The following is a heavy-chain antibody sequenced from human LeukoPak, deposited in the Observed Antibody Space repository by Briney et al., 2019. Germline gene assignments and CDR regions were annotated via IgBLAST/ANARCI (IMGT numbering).Heavy chain of an antibody. CDR3: VKDRSNYGSGNFDY. Sequence: GGSLRLSCEASGFMFSKYWMTWVRQAPGKGLEWVSAISSSGGSTYYADSVKGRFTISRDNSKNTLYLQMNSLRAEDTAVYYCVKDRSNYGSGNFDYWGQGTLVTVSS. CDR1: GFMFSKYW. CDR2: ISSSGGST. V-gene: IGHV3-23*01. J-gene: IGHJ4*02. D-gene: IGHD3-10*01.